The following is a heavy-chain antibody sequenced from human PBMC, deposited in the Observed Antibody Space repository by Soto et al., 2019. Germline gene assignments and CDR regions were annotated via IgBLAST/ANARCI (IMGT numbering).Heavy chain of an antibody. V-gene: IGHV3-73*01. D-gene: IGHD3-10*01. CDR2: IRSKANSYAT. J-gene: IGHJ4*02. CDR3: TSLGAWYGSGLDY. CDR1: GFTFSGSA. Sequence: GGSLRLSCAASGFTFSGSAMHWVRQASGKGLEWVGRIRSKANSYATAYAASVKGRFTISRDDSKNTAYLQMNSLKTEDTAVYYCTSLGAWYGSGLDYWGQGTLVPVSS.